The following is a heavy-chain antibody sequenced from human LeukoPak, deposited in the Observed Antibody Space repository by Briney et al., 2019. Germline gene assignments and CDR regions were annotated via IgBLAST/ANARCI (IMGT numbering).Heavy chain of an antibody. D-gene: IGHD2-15*01. CDR3: ARALGYCSGGSCTRGYNWFDP. Sequence: SETLSLTCTVSGGSISSSDYYWGWIRQPPGKGLEWIGSIYFGGSTYYNPSLKSRVTISVDTSMNQFSLKLSFVTTADTAVYYCARALGYCSGGSCTRGYNWFDPWGQGTLATVSS. V-gene: IGHV4-39*01. CDR2: IYFGGST. CDR1: GGSISSSDYY. J-gene: IGHJ5*02.